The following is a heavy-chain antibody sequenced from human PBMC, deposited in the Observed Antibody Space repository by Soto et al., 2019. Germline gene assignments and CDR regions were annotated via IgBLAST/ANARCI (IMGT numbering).Heavy chain of an antibody. J-gene: IGHJ3*02. CDR2: ISGSGGST. V-gene: IGHV3-23*01. CDR3: AKDHYGSGKAPYALDI. CDR1: GFTFSSYA. D-gene: IGHD3-10*01. Sequence: PGGSLRLSCAASGFTFSSYAMSWVRQAPGKGLEWVSAISGSGGSTYYADSVKGRFTISRDNSKNTLYLQMNSLRAEDTAVYYCAKDHYGSGKAPYALDIWGQGTMVTVSS.